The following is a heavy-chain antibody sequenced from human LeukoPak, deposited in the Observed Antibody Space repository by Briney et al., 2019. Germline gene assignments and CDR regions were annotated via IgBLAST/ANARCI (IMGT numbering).Heavy chain of an antibody. Sequence: PGGSLRLSCAASGFTFSSYAMNWVRQAPGKGLEWVSAISGGGGSTHYADSVKGRFTISRDNSKNTLYLQMNSLRAEDTAVYYCAIGREPYYLDYWGQGTLVTVSS. CDR2: ISGGGGST. V-gene: IGHV3-23*01. D-gene: IGHD5-24*01. J-gene: IGHJ4*02. CDR3: AIGREPYYLDY. CDR1: GFTFSSYA.